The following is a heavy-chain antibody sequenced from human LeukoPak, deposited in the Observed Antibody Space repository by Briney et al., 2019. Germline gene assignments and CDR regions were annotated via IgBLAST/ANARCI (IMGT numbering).Heavy chain of an antibody. Sequence: SETLSLTCAVPGGSISSGGYSWSWIRQPPGKGLEWIGYIYHSGSTYYNPSLKGRVTISVDRSKNQFSLKLSSVTAADTAVYYCARAEHGALRYFDYWGQGTLVTVSS. D-gene: IGHD4-17*01. CDR2: IYHSGST. J-gene: IGHJ4*02. V-gene: IGHV4-30-2*01. CDR3: ARAEHGALRYFDY. CDR1: GGSISSGGYS.